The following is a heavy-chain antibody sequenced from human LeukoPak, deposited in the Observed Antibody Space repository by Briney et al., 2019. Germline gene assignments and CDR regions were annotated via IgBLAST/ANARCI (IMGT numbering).Heavy chain of an antibody. Sequence: GGSLRLSCAASGFTFITYSMNWVRQAPGKGLEWVSSISYTSGYIYYADSVKGRFTISRDNAKNSLFLQMNSLRAEDAAVYYCARASGSYQDPFDIWGQGTLVTVSS. CDR1: GFTFITYS. J-gene: IGHJ3*02. CDR3: ARASGSYQDPFDI. V-gene: IGHV3-21*01. D-gene: IGHD1-26*01. CDR2: ISYTSGYI.